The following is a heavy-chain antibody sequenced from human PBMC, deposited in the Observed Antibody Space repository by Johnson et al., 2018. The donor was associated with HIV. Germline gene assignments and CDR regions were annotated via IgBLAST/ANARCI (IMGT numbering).Heavy chain of an antibody. CDR3: ARCGYSSYWDAFDI. D-gene: IGHD5-12*01. Sequence: VQVVESGGGVVRPGGSLRLSCAASRFKFDDYDMSWVRQGPGKGLEWVSGINWNGVSTAYADSGKGQFSISRDNSKNTLYLQMNSMRAEDTALYYCARCGYSSYWDAFDIWGQGTMVTVSS. V-gene: IGHV3-20*04. CDR2: INWNGVST. CDR1: RFKFDDYD. J-gene: IGHJ3*02.